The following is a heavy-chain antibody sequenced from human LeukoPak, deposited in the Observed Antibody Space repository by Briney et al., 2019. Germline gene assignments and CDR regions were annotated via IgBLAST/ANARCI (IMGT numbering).Heavy chain of an antibody. CDR3: ARVGITMVRGVIMSVWDYFDY. V-gene: IGHV4-4*02. Sequence: SGTLSLTCAVSGGSISSSNWWNWVRQTPGKGLEWIGEIYHRGNTHYNPSLKSRVTMSVDTSTNQFSLRVNSVTAADTAVYYCARVGITMVRGVIMSVWDYFDYWGQGTLVTVSS. J-gene: IGHJ4*02. CDR1: GGSISSSNW. D-gene: IGHD3-10*01. CDR2: IYHRGNT.